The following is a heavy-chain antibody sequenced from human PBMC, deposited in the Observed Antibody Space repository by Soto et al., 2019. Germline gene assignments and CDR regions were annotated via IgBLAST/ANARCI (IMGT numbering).Heavy chain of an antibody. Sequence: SETLSLTCTVSGGSVSSGSYYWSWIRQPPGKGLEWIGYIYYSGSTNYNPSLKGRVTISVDTSKNQFSLKLSSVTAADTAVYYCARDILSDDFWSGYYTGGWFDPWGQGTLVTVSS. CDR3: ARDILSDDFWSGYYTGGWFDP. V-gene: IGHV4-61*01. J-gene: IGHJ5*02. CDR1: GGSVSSGSYY. D-gene: IGHD3-3*01. CDR2: IYYSGST.